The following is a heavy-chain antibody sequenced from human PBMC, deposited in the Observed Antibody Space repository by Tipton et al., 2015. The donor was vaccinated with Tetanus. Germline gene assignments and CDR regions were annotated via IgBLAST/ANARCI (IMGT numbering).Heavy chain of an antibody. V-gene: IGHV4-4*07. J-gene: IGHJ2*01. CDR1: GGSISSYY. CDR3: ARMAYCGGDCSRSSEYWYFDL. Sequence: TLSLTCTVSGGSISSYYWSWIRQPAGKGLEWIGRIYTSGSTNYNPSLESRVTMSVDTSKNQFSLKLSSVTAADPAVYYCARMAYCGGDCSRSSEYWYFDLWGRGTLVPVSS. D-gene: IGHD2-21*02. CDR2: IYTSGST.